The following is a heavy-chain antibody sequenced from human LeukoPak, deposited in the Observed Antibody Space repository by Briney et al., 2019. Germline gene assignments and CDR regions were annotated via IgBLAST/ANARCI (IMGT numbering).Heavy chain of an antibody. D-gene: IGHD3-10*01. CDR2: IIPILGIA. CDR3: ARAAQGYGSGSYLPGY. Sequence: ASVKVSCKASGGTFSSYAISWVRQAPGQGLEWMGRIIPILGIANYAQKFQGRVTITADKSTSTAYMELSGLRSEDTAVYYCARAAQGYGSGSYLPGYWGQGTLVTVSS. V-gene: IGHV1-69*04. CDR1: GGTFSSYA. J-gene: IGHJ4*02.